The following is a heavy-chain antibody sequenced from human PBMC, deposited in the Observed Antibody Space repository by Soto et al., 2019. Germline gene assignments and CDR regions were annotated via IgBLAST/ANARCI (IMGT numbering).Heavy chain of an antibody. CDR3: ASLPVSLDYYYGTDV. V-gene: IGHV4-39*01. Sequence: SETLSLTCTVSGGSISSSSYYWGWIRQPPGKGLEWIGSIYYSGSTYYNPSLKSRVTISVDTSKNQFSLKLSSVTAADTAVYYCASLPVSLDYYYGTDVWGQGTTVTVSS. D-gene: IGHD1-1*01. J-gene: IGHJ6*02. CDR1: GGSISSSSYY. CDR2: IYYSGST.